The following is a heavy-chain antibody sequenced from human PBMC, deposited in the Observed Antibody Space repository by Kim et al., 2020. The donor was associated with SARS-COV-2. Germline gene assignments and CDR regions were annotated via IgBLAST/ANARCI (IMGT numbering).Heavy chain of an antibody. CDR1: GFTFSSYA. V-gene: IGHV3-30*04. D-gene: IGHD1-20*01. CDR2: ISYDGSNK. Sequence: GGSLRLSCAASGFTFSSYAMHWVRQAPGKGLEWVAVISYDGSNKYYADSVKGRFTISRDNSKNTLYLQMNSLRAEGTAVYYCARAITGKYFDYWGQGTLVTVSS. CDR3: ARAITGKYFDY. J-gene: IGHJ4*02.